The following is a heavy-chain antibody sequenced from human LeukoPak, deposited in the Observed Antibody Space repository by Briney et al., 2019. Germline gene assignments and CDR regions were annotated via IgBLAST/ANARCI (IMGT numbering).Heavy chain of an antibody. J-gene: IGHJ5*02. CDR1: GGSISSSSYY. CDR3: ASTLGYCSGGSCLNWFDP. CDR2: IYYSGST. D-gene: IGHD2-15*01. Sequence: SETLSLTCTVSGGSISSSSYYWGWIRQPPGKGLEWIGSIYYSGSTYYNPSLKSRLTISVDTSKNQFSLKLSSVTAADTAVYYCASTLGYCSGGSCLNWFDPWGQGTLVTVSS. V-gene: IGHV4-39*01.